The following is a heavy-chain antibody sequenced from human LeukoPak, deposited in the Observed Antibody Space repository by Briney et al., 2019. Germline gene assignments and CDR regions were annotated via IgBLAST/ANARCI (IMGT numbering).Heavy chain of an antibody. D-gene: IGHD2-2*01. V-gene: IGHV1-69*05. CDR3: ASSTNCYGCWFDP. J-gene: IGHJ5*02. CDR2: IIPIFGTA. Sequence: SVKVSCKASGGTFSSYAISWVRQAPGQGLEWMGRIIPIFGTANYAQKFQGRVTITTDESTSTAYMELSSLRSEDTAVYYCASSTNCYGCWFDPWGQGTLVTVSS. CDR1: GGTFSSYA.